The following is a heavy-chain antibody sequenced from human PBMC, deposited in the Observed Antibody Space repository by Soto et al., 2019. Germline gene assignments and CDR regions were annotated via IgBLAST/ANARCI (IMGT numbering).Heavy chain of an antibody. D-gene: IGHD5-12*01. J-gene: IGHJ5*02. CDR3: ERVPNSATSWFDP. Sequence: EEQLEESGGGLVQSGGSLRLSCVASGFTFSEYWMSWVRQAPGKGLEWVANIKEDGSEKYYMGPVKGRFTISRDNANNSLFLQMNSLRVEDTAVYYCERVPNSATSWFDPWGQGTLVTVSS. CDR1: GFTFSEYW. V-gene: IGHV3-7*03. CDR2: IKEDGSEK.